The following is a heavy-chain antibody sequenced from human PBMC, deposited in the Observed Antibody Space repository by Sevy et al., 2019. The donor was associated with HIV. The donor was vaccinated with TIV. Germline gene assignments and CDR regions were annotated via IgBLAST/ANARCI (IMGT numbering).Heavy chain of an antibody. J-gene: IGHJ4*02. V-gene: IGHV3-23*01. CDR3: VKLGSGYTYFDY. CDR1: GFTFSSYA. Sequence: GGSLRLSCAASGFTFSSYAMTWVRQPPGKGLEWVSLIIGSGGTTYYADSVKGRFTISRDNSKNTLYLQMNSPRAEDTAVYYCVKLGSGYTYFDYWDQGTLVTVSS. CDR2: IIGSGGTT. D-gene: IGHD5-12*01.